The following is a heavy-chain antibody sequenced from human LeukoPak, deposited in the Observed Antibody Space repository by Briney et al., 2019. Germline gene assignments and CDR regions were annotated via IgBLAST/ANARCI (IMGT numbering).Heavy chain of an antibody. V-gene: IGHV1-24*01. J-gene: IGHJ5*02. Sequence: GASVTVSCKVSGYTLSELSMHWVRQAPGKGLEWMGGFYPDYGETIYAQKFQGRVTMTEDTSTNTAYMELSRLRSEATAVYYCATRLRFLEWLRPTEWFDPWGQGTLVTVSS. CDR2: FYPDYGET. CDR1: GYTLSELS. CDR3: ATRLRFLEWLRPTEWFDP. D-gene: IGHD3-3*01.